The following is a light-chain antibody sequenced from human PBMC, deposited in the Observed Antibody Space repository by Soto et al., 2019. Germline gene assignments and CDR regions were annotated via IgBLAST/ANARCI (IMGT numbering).Light chain of an antibody. CDR3: VSSGGSPTYV. CDR2: EVN. J-gene: IGLJ1*01. CDR1: SSNVGSYKL. Sequence: QSALTQPASVSGSPGQSITISCTGTSSNVGSYKLVSWYQQHPGKAPKLMIFEVNKRPSGVSNRFSGSKSGNTASLTISGLKVEDEADYYCVSSGGSPTYVFGTGTKVTVL. V-gene: IGLV2-23*02.